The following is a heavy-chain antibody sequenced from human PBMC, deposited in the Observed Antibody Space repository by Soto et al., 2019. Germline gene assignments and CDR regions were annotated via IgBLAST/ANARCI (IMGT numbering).Heavy chain of an antibody. CDR2: ITSSSTSYI. CDR1: GFTFSTYS. Sequence: GGSLRLSCAASGFTFSTYSMNWVRQAPGKGLEWVSSITSSSTSYIYYADSVKGRFTISRDNAKNSLYLQMNSLRAEDTAMYYCARDLATTWGPWFDPWGPGTLVTVSS. V-gene: IGHV3-21*01. CDR3: ARDLATTWGPWFDP. J-gene: IGHJ5*02. D-gene: IGHD5-12*01.